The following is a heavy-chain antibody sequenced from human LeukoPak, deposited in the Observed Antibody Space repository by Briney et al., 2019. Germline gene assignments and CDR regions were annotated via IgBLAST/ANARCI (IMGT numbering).Heavy chain of an antibody. D-gene: IGHD2-15*01. J-gene: IGHJ6*02. CDR1: GYTFTSYG. Sequence: ASVKVSCKASGYTFTSYGISWVRQAPGQGLEWMGWISAYNGNTNYAQKLQGRVTMTTDTSTSTAYMELRSLRSDDTAVYYCARDSNQYCSGGSCYSWFYYYYYGMDVWGQGTTVTVSS. V-gene: IGHV1-18*01. CDR3: ARDSNQYCSGGSCYSWFYYYYYGMDV. CDR2: ISAYNGNT.